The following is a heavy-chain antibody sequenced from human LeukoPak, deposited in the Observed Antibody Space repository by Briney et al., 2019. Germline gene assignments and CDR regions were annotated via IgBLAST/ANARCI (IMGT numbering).Heavy chain of an antibody. J-gene: IGHJ4*02. CDR3: ARDGIVDYYDSSGYSPPYYFDY. CDR2: IKQDGSEK. D-gene: IGHD3-22*01. V-gene: IGHV3-7*01. Sequence: PGGSLRLSCAASGFTFSSYWMSWVRQAPGKGLEWVANIKQDGSEKYYVDSVKGRFTISRDNSKNTLYLQMNSLRAEDTAVYYCARDGIVDYYDSSGYSPPYYFDYWGQGTLVTVSS. CDR1: GFTFSSYW.